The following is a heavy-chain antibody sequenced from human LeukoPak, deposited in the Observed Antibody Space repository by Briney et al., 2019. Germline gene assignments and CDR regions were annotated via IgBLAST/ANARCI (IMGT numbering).Heavy chain of an antibody. CDR2: MNPNSGNT. CDR3: ARGGCSSTSCLYYYYYMDV. CDR1: GYTFTSYD. D-gene: IGHD2-2*01. J-gene: IGHJ6*03. V-gene: IGHV1-8*01. Sequence: GASVKFSCKASGYTFTSYDINWVRHATGQGLEWMGWMNPNSGNTGYAQKFQARVTMTRNTSITTAYMELSSLRSEDTAVYYCARGGCSSTSCLYYYYYMDVWGKGTTVTVSS.